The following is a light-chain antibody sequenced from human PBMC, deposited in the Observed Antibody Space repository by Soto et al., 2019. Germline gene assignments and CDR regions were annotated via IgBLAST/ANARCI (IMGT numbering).Light chain of an antibody. CDR2: EVS. CDR3: CSYDGNNDLV. Sequence: QSALAQPASVSGSRGQSITISCTGTSNNVGSYNFVSWYRQYPGKAPELIIYEVSQRPSTFFNRFSGSKSGNTASLTISGLQSDDEADYYCCSYDGNNDLVFGGGTKVTVL. V-gene: IGLV2-23*02. CDR1: SNNVGSYNF. J-gene: IGLJ3*02.